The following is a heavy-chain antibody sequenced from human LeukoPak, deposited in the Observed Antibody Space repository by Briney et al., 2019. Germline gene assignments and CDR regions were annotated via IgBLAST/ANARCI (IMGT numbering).Heavy chain of an antibody. Sequence: ETLSLTCTVSGGSISSYYWSWIRQPPGKGLEWIGYIYYSGSTNYNPSLKSRVTISVDTSKNQFSLKLSSVTAADTAVYYCARGLRGWNFDYWGQGTLVTVSS. D-gene: IGHD6-19*01. CDR3: ARGLRGWNFDY. CDR2: IYYSGST. CDR1: GGSISSYY. V-gene: IGHV4-59*01. J-gene: IGHJ4*02.